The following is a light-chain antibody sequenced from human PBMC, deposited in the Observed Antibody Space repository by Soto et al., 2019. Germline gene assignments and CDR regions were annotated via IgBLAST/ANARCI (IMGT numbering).Light chain of an antibody. Sequence: DIQLTQSPSFLSATEGDRVTITCRASQGISSYLAWYQQKPGKAPKLLIYAASTLQSGVPSRFSGSGSGTEFTLTISSLQPEDFATYYCQQLNSYPRVTFGGGTKVEIK. CDR1: QGISSY. V-gene: IGKV1-9*01. J-gene: IGKJ4*01. CDR2: AAS. CDR3: QQLNSYPRVT.